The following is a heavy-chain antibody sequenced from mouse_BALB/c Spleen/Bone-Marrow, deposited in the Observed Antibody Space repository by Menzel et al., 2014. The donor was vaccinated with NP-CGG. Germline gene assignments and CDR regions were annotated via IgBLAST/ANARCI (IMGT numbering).Heavy chain of an antibody. CDR1: GFNIKDTY. J-gene: IGHJ2*01. Sequence: EVKLVESGAELVKPGASVKLSCTASGFNIKDTYMHWVKQRPEQGLEWIGRIDPANGNTKYDPNFQGKATITADTSSNTAYLQLSSLTSEDTAVYYCARYSYGSRGYYIDYWGQGTTLTVSS. D-gene: IGHD1-1*01. CDR2: IDPANGNT. V-gene: IGHV14-3*02. CDR3: ARYSYGSRGYYIDY.